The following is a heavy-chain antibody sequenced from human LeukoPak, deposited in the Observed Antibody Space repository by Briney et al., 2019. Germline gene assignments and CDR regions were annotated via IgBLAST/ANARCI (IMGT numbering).Heavy chain of an antibody. D-gene: IGHD3-3*01. CDR2: ISYDGSNK. Sequence: GGSLRLSCAASGFTFSSYAMHWVRQAPGKGLEWVAVISYDGSNKYYADSVKGRFTISRDNSKNTLYLQMNSLRAEDTAVYYCARVAFCSSTSCFNYDFWSGYHFDYWGQGTLVTVSS. CDR3: ARVAFCSSTSCFNYDFWSGYHFDY. J-gene: IGHJ4*02. CDR1: GFTFSSYA. V-gene: IGHV3-30-3*01.